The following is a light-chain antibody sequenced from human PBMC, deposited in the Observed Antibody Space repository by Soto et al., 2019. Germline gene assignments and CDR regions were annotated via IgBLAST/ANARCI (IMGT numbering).Light chain of an antibody. Sequence: QSALTQPRSVSGSPGQSVTISCTGTSSDVGAYNYVSWYQHHPGKAPKVMIYDVSERPSGVPDRFSGSKSDNKASLTISGLQAEDEADYHCCSYAGSYSWVFGGGTKVTVL. CDR1: SSDVGAYNY. J-gene: IGLJ3*02. CDR2: DVS. V-gene: IGLV2-11*01. CDR3: CSYAGSYSWV.